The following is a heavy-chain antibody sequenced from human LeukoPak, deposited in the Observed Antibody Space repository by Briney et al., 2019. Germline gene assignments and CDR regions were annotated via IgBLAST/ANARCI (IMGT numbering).Heavy chain of an antibody. D-gene: IGHD2-15*01. CDR1: GFTFSSYA. Sequence: PGGSLRLSCAASGFTFSSYAMSWVRQAPGKGLEWVSAISGSGGSTYYADSVKGRFTISRDNSKNTLYLQMNSLRAEDTAVYYCATLPVVVAAMWPFDYWGQGTLVTVSS. CDR2: ISGSGGST. V-gene: IGHV3-23*01. J-gene: IGHJ4*02. CDR3: ATLPVVVAAMWPFDY.